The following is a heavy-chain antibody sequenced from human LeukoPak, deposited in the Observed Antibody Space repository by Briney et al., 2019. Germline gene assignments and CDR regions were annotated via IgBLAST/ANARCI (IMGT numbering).Heavy chain of an antibody. CDR3: ARVSGASETDAFDI. Sequence: GASVKVSCKASGYTFTSYGISWVRQAPGQGLEWMGWISVYNGNTNYAQKLQGRVTMTTDTSTSTAYMELRSLRSDDTAVYYCARVSGASETDAFDIWGQGTMVNVSS. D-gene: IGHD1-26*01. V-gene: IGHV1-18*01. CDR2: ISVYNGNT. J-gene: IGHJ3*02. CDR1: GYTFTSYG.